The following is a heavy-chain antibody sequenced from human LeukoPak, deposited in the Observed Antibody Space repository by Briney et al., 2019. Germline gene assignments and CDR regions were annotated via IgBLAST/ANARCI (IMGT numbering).Heavy chain of an antibody. CDR1: GFTFSSYS. CDR3: ALHTAMAH. J-gene: IGHJ1*01. Sequence: TGGSLGLSCAASGFTFSSYSMNWVRQAPGKGLEWVSSISSSSSYIYYADSVKGRFTISRDNSKNTVFLQMNSLRAEDTAVYYCALHTAMAHWGQGTLVTVSS. V-gene: IGHV3-21*01. D-gene: IGHD5-18*01. CDR2: ISSSSSYI.